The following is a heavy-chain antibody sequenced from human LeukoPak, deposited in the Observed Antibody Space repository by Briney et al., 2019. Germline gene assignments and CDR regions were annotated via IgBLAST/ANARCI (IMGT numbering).Heavy chain of an antibody. CDR1: GGTFSSYA. J-gene: IGHJ6*02. D-gene: IGHD3-10*01. CDR3: ARAGVVPMVRGFDYYYGMDV. V-gene: IGHV1-69*05. Sequence: SVKVSCKASGGTFSSYAISWVRQAPGQGLEWMGGIIPIFGTANYAQKFQGRVTITTDESTSTAYMELSSLRSEDTAVYYCARAGVVPMVRGFDYYYGMDVWGQGTTVTVSS. CDR2: IIPIFGTA.